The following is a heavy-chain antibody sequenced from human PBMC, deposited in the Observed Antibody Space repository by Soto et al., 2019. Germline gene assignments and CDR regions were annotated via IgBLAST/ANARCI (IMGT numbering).Heavy chain of an antibody. CDR3: ARDKSGPADY. J-gene: IGHJ4*02. CDR2: INDVGSST. Sequence: PGGSLRLSCAATGFTFSNYWMYWVRQAPGKGFVWVAHINDVGSSTNYADSVRGRFTVSRDNAKNTLYLQMNSLRAEDTAVYYCARDKSGPADYWGQGTLVTVSS. V-gene: IGHV3-74*01. D-gene: IGHD5-12*01. CDR1: GFTFSNYW.